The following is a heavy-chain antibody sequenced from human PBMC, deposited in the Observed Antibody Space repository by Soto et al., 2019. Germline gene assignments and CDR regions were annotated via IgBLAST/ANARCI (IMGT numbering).Heavy chain of an antibody. V-gene: IGHV3-23*01. D-gene: IGHD5-18*01. CDR3: AKARIQLWLLGYFDY. J-gene: IGHJ4*02. Sequence: EVQLLESGGGLVQPGGSLRLSCAASGFTFSSYAMSWVRQPPGKGLEWVSAISGSGGSTYYADSVKGRFPISRDNSKNTLYLQMNSLRAEDTAVYYCAKARIQLWLLGYFDYWGQGTLVTVSS. CDR1: GFTFSSYA. CDR2: ISGSGGST.